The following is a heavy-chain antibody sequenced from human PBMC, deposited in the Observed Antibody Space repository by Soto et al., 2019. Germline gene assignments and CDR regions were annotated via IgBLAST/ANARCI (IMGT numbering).Heavy chain of an antibody. CDR3: ARMEGDSSGYPNYYYYYGMDV. J-gene: IGHJ6*02. CDR1: GASIIGFC. V-gene: IGHV4-4*07. CDR2: IYATGTT. Sequence: PSETLSVTCTVSGASIIGFCWSWIRKSAGKGLEWIGRIYATGTTDYNPSLKSRVMMSVDTSKKQFSLKLRSVTAADTAVYYCARMEGDSSGYPNYYYYYGMDVWGQGTTVTVSS. D-gene: IGHD3-22*01.